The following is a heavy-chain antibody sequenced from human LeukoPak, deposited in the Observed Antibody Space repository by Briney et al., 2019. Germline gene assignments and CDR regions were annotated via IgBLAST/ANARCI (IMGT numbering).Heavy chain of an antibody. Sequence: SETLSLTCTVSGASINSYYWSWIRQPPGKGLEWIGCVSYSGSTDYNPALKSRVTISEETSKSQVSLKLSSVTAADTAVYFCARGKFGDFEDWGQGTTVTVSS. CDR3: ARGKFGDFED. CDR2: VSYSGST. J-gene: IGHJ6*02. D-gene: IGHD4-17*01. CDR1: GASINSYY. V-gene: IGHV4-59*01.